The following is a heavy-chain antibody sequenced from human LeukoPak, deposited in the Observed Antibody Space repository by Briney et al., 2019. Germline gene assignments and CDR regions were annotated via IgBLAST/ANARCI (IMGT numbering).Heavy chain of an antibody. CDR3: ARVKSERSLQLPCAFDI. V-gene: IGHV4-59*01. CDR1: GGSISSYY. D-gene: IGHD5-24*01. CDR2: IYCSGST. Sequence: SETLSLTCTVSGGSISSYYWSWIRQPPGKGLEWIGYIYCSGSTNYNPSLKSRVTISVDTSKNQFSLKLSSVTAADTAVYYCARVKSERSLQLPCAFDIWGQGTMVTVSS. J-gene: IGHJ3*02.